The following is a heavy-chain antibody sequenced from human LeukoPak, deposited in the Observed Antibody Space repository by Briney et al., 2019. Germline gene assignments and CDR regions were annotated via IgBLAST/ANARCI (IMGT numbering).Heavy chain of an antibody. Sequence: GGSLRLSCAASGFTFSNSAMSWVRQAPGKGLEWVSTLSGSGITTYYAGSVKGRFTISRDNSKNTLYPQMNSLRAEDTAVYYCAKGIYSSGWSYFDYWGHGTLVTVSS. CDR2: LSGSGITT. D-gene: IGHD6-19*01. V-gene: IGHV3-23*01. CDR3: AKGIYSSGWSYFDY. J-gene: IGHJ4*01. CDR1: GFTFSNSA.